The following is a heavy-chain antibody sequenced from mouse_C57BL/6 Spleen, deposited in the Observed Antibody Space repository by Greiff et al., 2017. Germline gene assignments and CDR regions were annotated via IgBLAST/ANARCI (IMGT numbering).Heavy chain of an antibody. V-gene: IGHV1-54*01. CDR3: ARGLYYSNSDY. D-gene: IGHD2-5*01. CDR2: INPGSGGT. Sequence: VQLQQSGAELVRPGTSVKVSCKASGYAFTNYLIEWVKQRPGQGLEWIGVINPGSGGTNYNEKFKGKATLTADKSSSTAYMQLSSLTSEDSAVYFCARGLYYSNSDYWGQGTTLTVSS. CDR1: GYAFTNYL. J-gene: IGHJ2*01.